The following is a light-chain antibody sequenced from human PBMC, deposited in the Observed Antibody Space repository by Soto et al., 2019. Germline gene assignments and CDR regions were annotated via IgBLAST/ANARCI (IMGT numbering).Light chain of an antibody. CDR1: KLGDKK. Sequence: SYELTQPSSVSVSPGQTASITCSGEKLGDKKPCWYQQKPGQSPVLVISQGTKRPSGIPERFSGSNSGNTATLTISGTQAMDDADYFCQAWDSSTVVFGGGTKLTVL. CDR2: QGT. CDR3: QAWDSSTVV. J-gene: IGLJ2*01. V-gene: IGLV3-1*01.